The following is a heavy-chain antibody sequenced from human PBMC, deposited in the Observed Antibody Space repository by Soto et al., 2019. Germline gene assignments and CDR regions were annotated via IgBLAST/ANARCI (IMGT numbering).Heavy chain of an antibody. Sequence: SETLSLTCTVSGGSISSGGYYWSWIRQHPGKGLEWIGYIYYSGSTYYNPSLKSRVTISVDTSKNQFSLKLGSVTAADTAVYYCARAESSSWPAGGYYGMDVWGQGTTVTVSS. J-gene: IGHJ6*02. CDR3: ARAESSSWPAGGYYGMDV. CDR2: IYYSGST. V-gene: IGHV4-31*03. D-gene: IGHD6-13*01. CDR1: GGSISSGGYY.